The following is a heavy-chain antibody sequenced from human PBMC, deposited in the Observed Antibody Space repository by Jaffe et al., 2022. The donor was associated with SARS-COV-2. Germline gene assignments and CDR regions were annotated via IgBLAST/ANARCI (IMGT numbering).Heavy chain of an antibody. V-gene: IGHV3-23*01. J-gene: IGHJ5*02. D-gene: IGHD1-1*01. CDR1: GFTFSSYA. CDR2: ISGDGDIT. CDR3: AKSSPDGGTPSDWFDP. Sequence: EVQLLESGGGLVQPGGSLRLSCAASGFTFSSYAINWVRQAPGKGLEWVSSISGDGDITYYADSVKGRFTISRDNSKNNLYLQMNSLRAEDTAVYYCAKSSPDGGTPSDWFDPWGQGTLVIVSS.